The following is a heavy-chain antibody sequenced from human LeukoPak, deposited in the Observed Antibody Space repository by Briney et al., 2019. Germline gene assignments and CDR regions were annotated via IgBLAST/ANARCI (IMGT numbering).Heavy chain of an antibody. CDR1: GGTFSSYA. CDR2: INPNSGGT. V-gene: IGHV1-2*02. J-gene: IGHJ3*02. D-gene: IGHD6-19*01. Sequence: ASVKVSCKASGGTFSSYAISWVRQAPGQGLEWMGWINPNSGGTNYAQKFQGRVTMTRDTSISIAYMELSRLRSDDTAVYYCARVAGAFDIWGQGTMVTVSS. CDR3: ARVAGAFDI.